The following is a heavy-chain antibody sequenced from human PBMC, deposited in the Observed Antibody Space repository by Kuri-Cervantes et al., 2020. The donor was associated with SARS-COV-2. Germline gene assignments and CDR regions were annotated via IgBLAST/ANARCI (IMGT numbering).Heavy chain of an antibody. D-gene: IGHD3-22*01. J-gene: IGHJ6*02. CDR1: GGTFSSYA. V-gene: IGHV1-69*13. Sequence: SVKVSCKASGGTFSSYAISWVRQAPGQGLEWMGGIIPIFGIANYAQKFQGRVTITADESTSTAYMELSSLRSEDTAVYYCALHYYDSSGYYYAYYYGMDVWGQGTTVTVSS. CDR2: IIPIFGIA. CDR3: ALHYYDSSGYYYAYYYGMDV.